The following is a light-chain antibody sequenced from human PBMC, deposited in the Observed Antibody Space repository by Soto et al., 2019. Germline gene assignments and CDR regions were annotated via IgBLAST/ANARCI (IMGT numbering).Light chain of an antibody. Sequence: QSVLTQPASVSGSPGQSVTISCTGTSSDVGDNNYVSWFQQHPGKAPKLMIFEVSNRPSGVSNRFSGSKSGNTASLTISGLQAEDEADYYCSSYTNSNTRVFGTGTKLTVL. CDR1: SSDVGDNNY. V-gene: IGLV2-14*01. CDR3: SSYTNSNTRV. CDR2: EVS. J-gene: IGLJ1*01.